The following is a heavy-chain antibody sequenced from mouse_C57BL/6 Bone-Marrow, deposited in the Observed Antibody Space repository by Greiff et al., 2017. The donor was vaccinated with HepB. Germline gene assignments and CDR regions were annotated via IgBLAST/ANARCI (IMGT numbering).Heavy chain of an antibody. CDR1: GYTFTDYN. V-gene: IGHV1-22*01. CDR2: INPNNGGT. J-gene: IGHJ3*01. D-gene: IGHD1-1*01. CDR3: AREGGLITTVVEGGFAY. Sequence: EVQLQQSGPELVKPGASVKMSCKASGYTFTDYNMHWVKQSHGKSLEWIGYINPNNGGTSYNQKFKGKAKLTVNKSSSTAYMELRSLTSEDSAVYYCAREGGLITTVVEGGFAYWGQGTLVTVSA.